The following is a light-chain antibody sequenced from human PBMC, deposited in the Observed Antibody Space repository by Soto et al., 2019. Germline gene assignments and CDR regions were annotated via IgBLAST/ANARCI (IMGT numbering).Light chain of an antibody. CDR1: SSDVGGFNY. Sequence: QSVLTQPASVSGSPGQSLTISCTGTSSDVGGFNYVSWYQQHPGKAPKLMISGVTNRPSGVSNRFSGSKSGNTASLTISGLQAGDEADYYCAAWDDSLNGYVFGSGTKVTVL. J-gene: IGLJ1*01. CDR2: GVT. CDR3: AAWDDSLNGYV. V-gene: IGLV2-14*01.